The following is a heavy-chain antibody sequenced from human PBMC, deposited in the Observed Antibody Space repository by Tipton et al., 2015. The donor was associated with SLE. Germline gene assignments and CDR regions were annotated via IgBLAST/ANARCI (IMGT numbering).Heavy chain of an antibody. Sequence: TLSLTCTVSGGSISSKTYYWGWIRQPPGRGQEWIGSMYYSGNTYYNPSFKSRVTISVDTSKNQFSLRLTSVTAADTAVYYCARHLGPEWVATKRGYFDLWGRGTLGSVSS. J-gene: IGHJ2*01. D-gene: IGHD5-24*01. CDR3: ARHLGPEWVATKRGYFDL. CDR2: MYYSGNT. V-gene: IGHV4-39*01. CDR1: GGSISSKTYY.